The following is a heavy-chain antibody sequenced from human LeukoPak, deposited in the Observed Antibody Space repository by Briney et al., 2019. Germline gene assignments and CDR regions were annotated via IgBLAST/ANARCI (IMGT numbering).Heavy chain of an antibody. D-gene: IGHD6-6*01. Sequence: PSETLSLTCTVSGGSINNYYWSWIRQPAGKGLEWIGRIYSSESTNYNPSLKSRVTLSIDTSKNQFSLTVNSVTAADTAVYYCAASSSSMPDYYHYFLDVWGKGTTVTVSS. CDR2: IYSSEST. J-gene: IGHJ6*03. V-gene: IGHV4-4*07. CDR3: AASSSSMPDYYHYFLDV. CDR1: GGSINNYY.